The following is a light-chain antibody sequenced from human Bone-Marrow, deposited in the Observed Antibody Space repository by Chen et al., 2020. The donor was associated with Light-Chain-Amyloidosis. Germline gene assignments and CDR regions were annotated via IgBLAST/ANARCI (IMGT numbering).Light chain of an antibody. CDR1: QSVLYSSNNKNY. Sequence: DIVMTQSPDSLAVSLGERATINCKSSQSVLYSSNNKNYLVWYQQKSGQPPKVLIYWASTRESGVHDRFSGSGSGTDFTLTIDSRQAEDVAVYYCQQYYSCPLTFGGGTNVEIK. CDR3: QQYYSCPLT. J-gene: IGKJ4*01. V-gene: IGKV4-1*01. CDR2: WAS.